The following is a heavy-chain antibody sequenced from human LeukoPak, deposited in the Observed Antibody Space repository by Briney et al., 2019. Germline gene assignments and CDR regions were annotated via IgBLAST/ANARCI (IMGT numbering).Heavy chain of an antibody. J-gene: IGHJ4*02. CDR1: GFTFSDHY. D-gene: IGHD2-15*01. CDR3: ARAGSYQPFDY. V-gene: IGHV3-72*01. Sequence: PGGSLRLSCAASGFTFSDHYMDWVRQAPGKGLEWVGRTRKKANSYSTEYAASVKGRFTISRDDSKSSLYLQMNSLKTEDTAVYYCARAGSYQPFDYWGQGTLVTVSS. CDR2: TRKKANSYST.